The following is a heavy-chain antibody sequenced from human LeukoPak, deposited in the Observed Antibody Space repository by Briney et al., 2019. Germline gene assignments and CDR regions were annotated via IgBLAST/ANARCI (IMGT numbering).Heavy chain of an antibody. Sequence: PSETLSLTCTVSGGSISSYYWSWIRQPPGKGLEWIGYIYYSRSTNYNPSLKSRVTISVDTSKNQFSLKLSSVTAADTAVYYCARATVTGDYYYYMDVWGKGTTVTVSS. V-gene: IGHV4-59*01. CDR2: IYYSRST. D-gene: IGHD4-17*01. CDR3: ARATVTGDYYYYMDV. CDR1: GGSISSYY. J-gene: IGHJ6*03.